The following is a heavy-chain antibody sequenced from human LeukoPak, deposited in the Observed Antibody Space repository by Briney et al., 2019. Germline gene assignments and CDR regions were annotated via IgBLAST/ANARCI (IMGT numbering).Heavy chain of an antibody. D-gene: IGHD2-15*01. CDR1: GDSVSSNSVA. J-gene: IGHJ6*03. Sequence: SQTLSLTCVISGDSVSSNSVAWNWIRQSPSRGLEWLGRTYYRSQWYNDYAVSVKSRITINPDTSKNQVSLQLNSVTPEDTAVYYCARGRVVVAANYMDVWGKGTTVTISS. CDR2: TYYRSQWYN. V-gene: IGHV6-1*01. CDR3: ARGRVVVAANYMDV.